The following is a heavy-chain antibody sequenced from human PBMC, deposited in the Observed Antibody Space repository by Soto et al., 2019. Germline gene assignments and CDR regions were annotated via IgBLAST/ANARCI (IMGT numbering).Heavy chain of an antibody. V-gene: IGHV3-64*01. CDR2: ISSNGGST. CDR3: ARARWFGESHAFDI. D-gene: IGHD3-10*01. Sequence: GGSLRLSCAASGFTFSSYAMHWVRQAAGKGLEYVSAISSNGGSTYYANSVEGRFTISRDNSKNTLYLQMGSLRAEDMAVYYCARARWFGESHAFDIWGQGTMVTVSS. J-gene: IGHJ3*02. CDR1: GFTFSSYA.